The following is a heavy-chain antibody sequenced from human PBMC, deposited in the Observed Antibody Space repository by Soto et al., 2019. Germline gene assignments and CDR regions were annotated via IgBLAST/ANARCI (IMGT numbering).Heavy chain of an antibody. Sequence: EVPLVESGGGLVQPGGSLRLSCAASGFTFSSYWMQWVRQAPGKGLVWVSWINSDGSSTSYADSVKGRFTISRDNAKNTLYLQMNSLRAEDTAVYYCASGGSSLNFDSWGQGTLVTVSS. CDR2: INSDGSST. D-gene: IGHD6-6*01. CDR3: ASGGSSLNFDS. J-gene: IGHJ4*02. CDR1: GFTFSSYW. V-gene: IGHV3-74*01.